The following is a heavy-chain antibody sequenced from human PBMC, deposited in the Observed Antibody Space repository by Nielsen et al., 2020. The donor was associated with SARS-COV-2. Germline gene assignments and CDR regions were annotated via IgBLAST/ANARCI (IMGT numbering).Heavy chain of an antibody. D-gene: IGHD2-2*01. CDR1: GFTFSSYG. J-gene: IGHJ6*02. V-gene: IGHV3-30*18. Sequence: GESLKISCAASGFTFSSYGMHWVRQAPGKGLEWVAVISYDGSNKYYADSVKGRFTISRDNSKNTLYLQMNSLRAEDTAVYYCAKFVVPAAMAYYYYGMDVWGQGTTVTVSS. CDR3: AKFVVPAAMAYYYYGMDV. CDR2: ISYDGSNK.